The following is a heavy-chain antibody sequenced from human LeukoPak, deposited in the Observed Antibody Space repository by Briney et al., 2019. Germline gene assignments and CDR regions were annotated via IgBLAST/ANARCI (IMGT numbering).Heavy chain of an antibody. CDR2: INRGDSDT. V-gene: IGHV5-51*01. CDR3: ARWGGYCSGGSCYPLYYFDS. J-gene: IGHJ4*02. Sequence: GASLKISCKGSGYSFTSYWIGWVRQLPGKGLEWMGIINRGDSDTTYSPSFQGQVTISADKSISTAYLQWSSLKASDTAMYYCARWGGYCSGGSCYPLYYFDSWGQGTLVTVSS. D-gene: IGHD2-15*01. CDR1: GYSFTSYW.